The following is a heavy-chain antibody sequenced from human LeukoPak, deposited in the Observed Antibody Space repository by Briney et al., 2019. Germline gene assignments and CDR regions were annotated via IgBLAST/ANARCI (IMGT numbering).Heavy chain of an antibody. CDR2: ISYDGSNK. J-gene: IGHJ4*02. D-gene: IGHD5-24*01. Sequence: GGSLRLSCAASGFSFSSNSISWVRQAPGKGLEWVSVISYDGSNKYYGDSVKGRFTISRDNSKNTLHLQMNSLRAEDTAVYYCARDLRDGYNSPFFDYWGQGTLVTVSS. V-gene: IGHV3-30-3*01. CDR1: GFSFSSNS. CDR3: ARDLRDGYNSPFFDY.